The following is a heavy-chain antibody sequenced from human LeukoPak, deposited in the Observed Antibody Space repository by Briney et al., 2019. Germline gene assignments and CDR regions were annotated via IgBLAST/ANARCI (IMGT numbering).Heavy chain of an antibody. D-gene: IGHD3-10*01. V-gene: IGHV4-34*01. CDR1: GGSFSGYY. CDR3: ARELYGSGNS. Sequence: SETLSLTCAVYGGSFSGYYWSWIRQPPGKGLEWIGEINHSGSTNYNPSLKSRVTISVDTSKNQFSRKLSSVTAADTAVYYCARELYGSGNSWGQGTLVTVSS. J-gene: IGHJ4*02. CDR2: INHSGST.